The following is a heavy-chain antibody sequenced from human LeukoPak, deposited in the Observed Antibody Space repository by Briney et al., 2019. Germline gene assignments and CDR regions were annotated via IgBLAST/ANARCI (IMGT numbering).Heavy chain of an antibody. CDR3: AKDHYGSGSRPTYYDY. D-gene: IGHD3-10*01. V-gene: IGHV3-23*01. CDR1: GFTFSSYG. J-gene: IGHJ4*02. Sequence: GGSLRLSCAASGFTFSSYGMSWVRQAPGKGLEWVSAISGSGGSTYYTDSVKGRFTISRDNSKNTLYLQMNSLRAEDTAVYYCAKDHYGSGSRPTYYDYWGQGTLVTVSS. CDR2: ISGSGGST.